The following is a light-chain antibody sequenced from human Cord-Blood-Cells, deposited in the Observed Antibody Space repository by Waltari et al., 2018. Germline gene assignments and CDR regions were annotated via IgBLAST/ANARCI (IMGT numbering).Light chain of an antibody. J-gene: IGKJ1*01. Sequence: DIQMTQSTSTLSASVGDRVTITCRASQSISSWLAWYQQKPGKAPKLLLYKASSLESGVPSRFSGSGSGTEFTLTISSLQPDDFATYYCQQYNSYWTFGQGTKVEIK. CDR2: KAS. V-gene: IGKV1-5*03. CDR3: QQYNSYWT. CDR1: QSISSW.